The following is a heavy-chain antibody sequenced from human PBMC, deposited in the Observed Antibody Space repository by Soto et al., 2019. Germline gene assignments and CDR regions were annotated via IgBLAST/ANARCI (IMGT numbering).Heavy chain of an antibody. D-gene: IGHD5-18*01. J-gene: IGHJ4*02. V-gene: IGHV3-33*01. Sequence: GGSLRLSCAASGFTFSSYGMHWVRQAPGKGLEWVAVIWYDGSNKYYADSVKGRFTISRDNSKNTLYLQMNSLRAEDTAVYYCARDRGYSYGVHWNAPDYWDQGTLVTVSS. CDR1: GFTFSSYG. CDR3: ARDRGYSYGVHWNAPDY. CDR2: IWYDGSNK.